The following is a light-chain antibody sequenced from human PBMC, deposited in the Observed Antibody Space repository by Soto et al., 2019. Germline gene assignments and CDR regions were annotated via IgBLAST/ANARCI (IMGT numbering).Light chain of an antibody. V-gene: IGLV2-14*03. Sequence: QSALTQPASVSGSPGQSITISCTGTTSDVGGYNYVSWYQIHPGKVPKLLIFDVSHRPSGVSNRFSGSKSDNTASLTISGLQAEDEADYDCSSYTSSVTLVLFGGGTKLTV. J-gene: IGLJ2*01. CDR2: DVS. CDR1: TSDVGGYNY. CDR3: SSYTSSVTLVL.